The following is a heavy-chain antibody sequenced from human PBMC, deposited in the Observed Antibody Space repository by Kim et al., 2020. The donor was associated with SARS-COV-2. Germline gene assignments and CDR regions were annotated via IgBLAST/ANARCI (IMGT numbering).Heavy chain of an antibody. Sequence: GGSLRLSCAASGFTFSDYAMGWVRQAPGRGLEWVSSLSASGSATYYPDSVKGRFTISRDNSKNTLFLEMDSLRADDTAVYYCASHSFRSASPEFFDQWG. J-gene: IGHJ4*01. D-gene: IGHD2-2*01. CDR1: GFTFSDYA. CDR2: LSASGSAT. V-gene: IGHV3-23*01. CDR3: ASHSFRSASPEFFDQ.